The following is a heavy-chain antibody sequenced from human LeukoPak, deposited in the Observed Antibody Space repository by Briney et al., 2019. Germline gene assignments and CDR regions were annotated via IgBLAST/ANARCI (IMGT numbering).Heavy chain of an antibody. V-gene: IGHV3-30*04. CDR3: AKDYGFLPPGPYGMDV. Sequence: GGSLRLSCAASGFTFSSYAMHWVRQAPGKGLEWVAVISYDGSNKYYADSVKGRFTISRDNSKNTLYLQMNSLRAEDTAVYYCAKDYGFLPPGPYGMDVWGQGTTVTVSS. D-gene: IGHD3-3*01. CDR1: GFTFSSYA. CDR2: ISYDGSNK. J-gene: IGHJ6*02.